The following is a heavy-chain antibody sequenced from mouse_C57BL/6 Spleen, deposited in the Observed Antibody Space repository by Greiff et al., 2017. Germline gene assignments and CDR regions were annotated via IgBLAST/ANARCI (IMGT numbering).Heavy chain of an antibody. Sequence: EVQVVESGGGLVKPGGSLKLSCAASGFTFSDYGMHWVRQAPEKGLEWVAYISSGSSTIYYADTVKGRFTISRDNAKNTLFLQMTSLRSEDTAMYYCARPGYYDAMDYWGQGTSVTVSS. J-gene: IGHJ4*01. CDR3: ARPGYYDAMDY. CDR2: ISSGSSTI. CDR1: GFTFSDYG. D-gene: IGHD2-2*01. V-gene: IGHV5-17*01.